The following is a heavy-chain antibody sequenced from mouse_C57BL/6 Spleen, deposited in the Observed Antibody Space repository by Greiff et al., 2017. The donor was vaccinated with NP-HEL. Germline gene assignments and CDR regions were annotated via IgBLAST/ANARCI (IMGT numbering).Heavy chain of an antibody. D-gene: IGHD1-1*01. V-gene: IGHV1-15*01. CDR1: GYTFTDYE. Sequence: QVQLQQSGAELVRPGASVTLSCKASGYTFTDYEMHWVKQTPVQGLEWIGAIDPETGGTAYNQKFKGKAILTADKSSSTTYMELRSLTSEDSAVYYSARDYYGSGYWFAYWGQGALVTVST. CDR3: ARDYYGSGYWFAY. J-gene: IGHJ3*01. CDR2: IDPETGGT.